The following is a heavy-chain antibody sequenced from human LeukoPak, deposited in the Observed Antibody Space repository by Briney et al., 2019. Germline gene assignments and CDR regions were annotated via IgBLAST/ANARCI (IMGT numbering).Heavy chain of an antibody. Sequence: GGSLRLSCAASGFTFSSYGMHWVRQAPGKGLEWVAVISYDGSNKYYADSVKGRFTISRDNSKNTLYLQMNSLRAEDTAVYYCAKDIGYYEPPSDAFDIWGQGTMVTVSS. J-gene: IGHJ3*02. D-gene: IGHD3-22*01. CDR1: GFTFSSYG. V-gene: IGHV3-30*18. CDR3: AKDIGYYEPPSDAFDI. CDR2: ISYDGSNK.